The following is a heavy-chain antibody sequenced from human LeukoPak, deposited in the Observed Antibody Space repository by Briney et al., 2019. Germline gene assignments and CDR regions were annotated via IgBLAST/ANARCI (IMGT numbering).Heavy chain of an antibody. CDR1: GYTFTSYA. CDR3: ARDLIRVAARYYGMDV. CDR2: INAGNGNT. Sequence: ASVKVSCKASGYTFTSYAMNWVRQAPGQGLEWMGWINAGNGNTKYSQKFQGRVTITRDTSTSTAYMELSSLRSEDTAVYYCARDLIRVAARYYGMDVWGQGTTVTVSS. V-gene: IGHV1-3*01. D-gene: IGHD6-6*01. J-gene: IGHJ6*02.